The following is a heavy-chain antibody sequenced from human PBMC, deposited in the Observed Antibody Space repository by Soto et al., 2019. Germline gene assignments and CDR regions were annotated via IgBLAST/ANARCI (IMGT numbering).Heavy chain of an antibody. D-gene: IGHD7-27*01. CDR2: IYWNDDK. Sequence: QITLKESGPTRVKPTQALTLTCTLSGFSLNTGGGGVVWIRKPPGKALEWLALIYWNDDKRYSPSLKNRLPITKDTSRNQVVLTMTNMAPDDTGTYYCAHRPNWGINGLGAWGQGTTVTVSS. J-gene: IGHJ6*02. CDR3: AHRPNWGINGLGA. V-gene: IGHV2-5*01. CDR1: GFSLNTGGGG.